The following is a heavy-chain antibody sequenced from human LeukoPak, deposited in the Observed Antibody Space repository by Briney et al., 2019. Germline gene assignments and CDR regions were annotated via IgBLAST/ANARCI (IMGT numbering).Heavy chain of an antibody. V-gene: IGHV3-30*18. Sequence: GGSLRLSCTASGFTFSSYGMHWVRQAPGKGLEWVAVISYAGNIIYYADSVKGRFTISRDNSKNTLYLQMNSLRAEDTAVYYCAKTYYSSSWSREEGPNWFDPWGQGTLVTVSS. CDR3: AKTYYSSSWSREEGPNWFDP. CDR2: ISYAGNII. D-gene: IGHD6-13*01. J-gene: IGHJ5*02. CDR1: GFTFSSYG.